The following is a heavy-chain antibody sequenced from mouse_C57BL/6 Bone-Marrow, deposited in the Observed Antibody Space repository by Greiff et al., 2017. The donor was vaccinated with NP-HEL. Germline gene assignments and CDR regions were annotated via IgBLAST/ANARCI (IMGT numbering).Heavy chain of an antibody. CDR2: IRNKANGYTT. CDR3: ARSWFAY. J-gene: IGHJ3*01. Sequence: DVKLVESGGGLVQPGGFTFTDYYMSWVRQPPGKALEWLGFIRNKANGYTTEYSASVKGRFTISRDNSQSILYLQMNALRAEDSATYYCARSWFAYWGQGTLVTVSA. CDR1: FTFTDYY. V-gene: IGHV7-3*01.